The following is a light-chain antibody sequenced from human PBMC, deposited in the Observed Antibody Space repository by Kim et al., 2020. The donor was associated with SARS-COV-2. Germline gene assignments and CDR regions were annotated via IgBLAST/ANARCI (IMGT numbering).Light chain of an antibody. CDR3: QQYYYYAS. CDR1: QSVGSG. CDR2: EAS. V-gene: IGKV1-5*03. J-gene: IGKJ2*03. Sequence: DFQMTQSPSTLSASVGDRVTITCRASQSVGSGLAWYRQKPGKAPNLLIYEASNLESGVPSRFRGSGFGTEFTLTISSLQPDDFATYYCQQYYYYASFGQGTKLEI.